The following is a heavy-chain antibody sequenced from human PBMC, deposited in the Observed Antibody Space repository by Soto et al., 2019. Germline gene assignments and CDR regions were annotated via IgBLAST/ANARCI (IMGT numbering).Heavy chain of an antibody. Sequence: SVRVSCKASGGTFSSYAIRWVRQAPGQGLEWMGGIIPIFGTANYAQKFQGRVTITADKSTSTAYMELSSLRSEDPAVYYCARNYYGSGSRLYYYGMDVWGQGTTVTVS. CDR1: GGTFSSYA. D-gene: IGHD3-10*01. V-gene: IGHV1-69*06. CDR3: ARNYYGSGSRLYYYGMDV. CDR2: IIPIFGTA. J-gene: IGHJ6*02.